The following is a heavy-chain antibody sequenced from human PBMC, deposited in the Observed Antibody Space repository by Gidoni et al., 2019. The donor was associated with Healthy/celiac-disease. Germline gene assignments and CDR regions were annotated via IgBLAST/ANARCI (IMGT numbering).Heavy chain of an antibody. J-gene: IGHJ4*02. CDR1: GGSISSGSYY. CDR3: GRDKVGFDY. Sequence: QVQLQASCPGLVQPSQPLSLPFTVSGGSISSGSYYWSWIRPPAGTGLEWIGRIYTSGSTNYNPTLKSRVTISVDTAKNQFSLKLSLVTAADTAVYYCGRDKVGFDYWGQGTLVTVSS. CDR2: IYTSGST. V-gene: IGHV4-61*02.